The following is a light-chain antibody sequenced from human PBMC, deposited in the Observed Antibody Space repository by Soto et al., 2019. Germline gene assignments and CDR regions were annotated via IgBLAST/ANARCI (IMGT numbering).Light chain of an antibody. CDR3: QQYNNWPLT. Sequence: EIVMTQSPATLSVSPGERATLSCRARQSFSSDLAWYQQKPGLAPRLLIYDASTRATGIPARLSGSESGTEFTLTISSLQSEDFAVYDCQQYNNWPLTFGGGTKVEIK. J-gene: IGKJ4*01. CDR2: DAS. V-gene: IGKV3-15*01. CDR1: QSFSSD.